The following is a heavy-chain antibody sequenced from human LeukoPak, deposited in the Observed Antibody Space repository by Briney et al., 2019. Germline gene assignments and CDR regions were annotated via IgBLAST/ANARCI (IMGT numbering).Heavy chain of an antibody. D-gene: IGHD4-17*01. CDR3: ARGGNYGDYDGYFDY. J-gene: IGHJ4*02. V-gene: IGHV4-39*01. Sequence: PSETLSLTCTVSGXSISSSSYYWGWIRQPPGKGLEWIGSIYYSGSTYYNPSLKSRVTISVDTSKNQFSLKLSSVTAADTAVYYCARGGNYGDYDGYFDYWGQGTLVTVSS. CDR2: IYYSGST. CDR1: GXSISSSSYY.